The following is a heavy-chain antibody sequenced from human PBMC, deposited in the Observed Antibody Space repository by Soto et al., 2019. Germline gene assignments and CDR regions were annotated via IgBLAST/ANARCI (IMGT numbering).Heavy chain of an antibody. CDR3: ARVRVILFDI. J-gene: IGHJ3*02. Sequence: PSETLSLTCTVSGHSISSGFYYCGWIRQPPGKGLEWIGSIYHSGSTYYNPPLKSRVTISVDTSKNQFSLKLSSVTAADTAVYYCARVRVILFDIWGQGTMVTVSS. CDR1: GHSISSGFYY. V-gene: IGHV4-38-2*02. CDR2: IYHSGST.